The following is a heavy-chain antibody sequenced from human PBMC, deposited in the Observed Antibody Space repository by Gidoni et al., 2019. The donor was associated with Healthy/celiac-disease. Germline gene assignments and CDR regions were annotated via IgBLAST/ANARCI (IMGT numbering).Heavy chain of an antibody. CDR3: TITGGSGSFNWYFDL. CDR2: IRSKAYGGTT. D-gene: IGHD3-10*01. J-gene: IGHJ2*01. Sequence: EVQLVESGGGLVQPGRSLRLSCTASGFTFGDYAMSWFRQAPGKGLEWVGLIRSKAYGGTTEYAASVKGRFTISRDDSKSIAYLQMNSLKTEDTAVYYCTITGGSGSFNWYFDLWGRGTLVTVSS. V-gene: IGHV3-49*03. CDR1: GFTFGDYA.